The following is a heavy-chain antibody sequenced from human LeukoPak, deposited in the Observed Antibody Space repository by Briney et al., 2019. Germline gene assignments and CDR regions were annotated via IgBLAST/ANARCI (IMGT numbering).Heavy chain of an antibody. CDR2: IYHSGST. J-gene: IGHJ4*02. CDR3: ARETFGVVAYFDY. Sequence: SETLSLTCTVSGYSISSGYYWGWIRQPPGKGLEWIGSIYHSGSTYYNPSLKSRVTISVDTSKNQFSLKLSSVTAADTAVYYCARETFGVVAYFDYWGQGTLVTVSS. CDR1: GYSISSGYY. D-gene: IGHD3-3*01. V-gene: IGHV4-38-2*02.